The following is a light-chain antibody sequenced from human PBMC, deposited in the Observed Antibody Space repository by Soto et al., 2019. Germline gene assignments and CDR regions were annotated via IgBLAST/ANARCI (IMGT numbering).Light chain of an antibody. CDR2: GAS. V-gene: IGKV1-33*01. Sequence: DIQMTQSPSSLSASVGARVSITCQASQDIRTSLSWFQHKPGRAPKLLIYGASYFETGVPSRFSGSGSGTDFTFTITSLQPQDIATYYCQHYNNRPPFTFGPGTIVDIK. CDR3: QHYNNRPPFT. CDR1: QDIRTS. J-gene: IGKJ3*01.